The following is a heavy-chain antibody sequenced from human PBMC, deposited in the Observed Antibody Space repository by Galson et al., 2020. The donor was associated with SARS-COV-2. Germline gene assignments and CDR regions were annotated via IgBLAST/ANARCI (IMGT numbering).Heavy chain of an antibody. V-gene: IGHV3-7*03. CDR1: GFTFSSYW. J-gene: IGHJ4*02. D-gene: IGHD3-22*01. Sequence: GGSLRLSCAASGFTFSSYWMSWVRQAPGKGLEWVANIKQDGSEKDYVDSVKGRFTITREKAKNSLYLQMNSLRAEDTAVYYCARDLDYYDSSGYDYWGQGTLVTVSS. CDR3: ARDLDYYDSSGYDY. CDR2: IKQDGSEK.